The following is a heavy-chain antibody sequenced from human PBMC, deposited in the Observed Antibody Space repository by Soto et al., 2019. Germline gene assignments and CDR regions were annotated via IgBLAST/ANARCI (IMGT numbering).Heavy chain of an antibody. CDR2: ISAYNGNT. D-gene: IGHD2-15*01. J-gene: IGHJ5*02. CDR1: GYTFSSHG. CDR3: ARDIGCSGGSCYSYFDP. V-gene: IGHV1-18*01. Sequence: APLKVSPKASGYTFSSHGISWVRQAPGQRFEWMGWISAYNGNTNYAQKLQGRVTMTTDTSTSTAYMELRSLRSDDTAVYYCARDIGCSGGSCYSYFDPWGQGTLVTVSS.